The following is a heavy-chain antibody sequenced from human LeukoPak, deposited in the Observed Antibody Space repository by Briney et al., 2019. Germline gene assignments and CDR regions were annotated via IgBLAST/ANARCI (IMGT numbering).Heavy chain of an antibody. CDR2: ISGDGGST. D-gene: IGHD3-9*01. Sequence: GGSLRLSCAASGFTFDDYAMHWVRQAPGKGLEWVSLISGDGGSTYYADSVKGRFTISRDNSKNSLYLQMNSLRTEDTALYYRAKDMTYYDILTGYSNYFDYWGQGTLVTVSS. V-gene: IGHV3-43*02. CDR1: GFTFDDYA. J-gene: IGHJ4*02. CDR3: AKDMTYYDILTGYSNYFDY.